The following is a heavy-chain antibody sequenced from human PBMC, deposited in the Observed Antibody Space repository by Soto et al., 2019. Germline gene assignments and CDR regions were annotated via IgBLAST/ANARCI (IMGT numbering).Heavy chain of an antibody. CDR1: GFTFSSYS. CDR2: ISSSSSTI. CDR3: ARTTVTTLGAFDI. D-gene: IGHD4-17*01. J-gene: IGHJ3*02. Sequence: GGSLRLSCAASGFTFSSYSMNWVRQAPGKGLEWVSYISSSSSTIYYADSVKGRFTISRDNAKNSLYLQMNSLRAEDMAVYYCARTTVTTLGAFDIWGQGTMVTVSS. V-gene: IGHV3-48*01.